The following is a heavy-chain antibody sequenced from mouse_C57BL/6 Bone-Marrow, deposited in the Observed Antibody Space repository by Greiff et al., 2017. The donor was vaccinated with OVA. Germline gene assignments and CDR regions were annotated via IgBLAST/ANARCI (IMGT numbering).Heavy chain of an antibody. CDR2: ISSGGDYI. CDR1: GFTFSSYA. D-gene: IGHD1-1*01. J-gene: IGHJ2*01. Sequence: EVMLVESGEGLVKPGGSLKLSCAASGFTFSSYAMSWVRQTPEKRLEWVAYISSGGDYIYYADTVKGRFTISRDNARNTLYLQMSSLKSEDTAMYYCTREDYGSSLFDYWGQGTTLTVSS. V-gene: IGHV5-9-1*02. CDR3: TREDYGSSLFDY.